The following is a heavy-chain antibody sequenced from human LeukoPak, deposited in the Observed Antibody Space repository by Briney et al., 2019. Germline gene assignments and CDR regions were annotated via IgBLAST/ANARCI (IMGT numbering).Heavy chain of an antibody. CDR1: GXSVNTYY. D-gene: IGHD3-22*01. CDR2: VHISGIT. J-gene: IGHJ4*02. Sequence: SDTLSLTCTVSGXSVNTYYWSCIRHPAGKGLEWSGRVHISGITNYNPSLKSRVTMSVDTSKNQFSLYLSSVSAADTAVYYCARGGSAYHEYYFDSWGQGTLVTVSS. CDR3: ARGGSAYHEYYFDS. V-gene: IGHV4-4*07.